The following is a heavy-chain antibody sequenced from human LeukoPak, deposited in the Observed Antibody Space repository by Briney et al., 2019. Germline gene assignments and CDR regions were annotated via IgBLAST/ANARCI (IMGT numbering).Heavy chain of an antibody. J-gene: IGHJ4*02. Sequence: AGGSLRLSCAASGFTFSTYSMSWVRQAPGKGLEWVSSISISSSSIYYADSMKGRFTISRDNAKNSLYLQMNSLRAEDTAVYYCARVQRGYCSSTSCYYFDFWGQGTLVTVSS. CDR3: ARVQRGYCSSTSCYYFDF. V-gene: IGHV3-21*01. D-gene: IGHD2-2*01. CDR2: ISISSSSI. CDR1: GFTFSTYS.